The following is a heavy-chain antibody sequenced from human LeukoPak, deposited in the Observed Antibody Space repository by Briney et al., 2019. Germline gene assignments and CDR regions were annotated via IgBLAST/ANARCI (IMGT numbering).Heavy chain of an antibody. CDR1: GFTFTNYT. CDR3: ARGAFTWIRHPYAMDV. V-gene: IGHV3-48*04. J-gene: IGHJ6*02. D-gene: IGHD5-18*01. Sequence: GGSLRLSRAASGFTFTNYTMNWVRQAPGKGPEWVSFISSSSSTIYYADSVKGRFTISRANAKNSLYLQMNSLRAEDTAVYYCARGAFTWIRHPYAMDVWGQGTTVTVSS. CDR2: ISSSSSTI.